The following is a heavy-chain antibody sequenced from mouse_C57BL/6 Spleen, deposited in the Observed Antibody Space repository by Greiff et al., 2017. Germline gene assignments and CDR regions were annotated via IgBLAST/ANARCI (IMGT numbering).Heavy chain of an antibody. Sequence: QVQLHQPGTELVKPGASVKLSCKASGYTFTSYWMHWVKQRPGRGLEWIGNINPSNGGTNYNEKFKSKATLTVDKSSSTAYMQLSSLTSEDSAVYYCAREAGDYAMDYWGQGTSVTVSS. D-gene: IGHD6-1*01. CDR2: INPSNGGT. CDR3: AREAGDYAMDY. J-gene: IGHJ4*01. V-gene: IGHV1-53*01. CDR1: GYTFTSYW.